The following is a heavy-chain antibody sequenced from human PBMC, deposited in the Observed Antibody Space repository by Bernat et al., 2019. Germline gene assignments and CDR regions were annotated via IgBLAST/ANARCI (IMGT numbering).Heavy chain of an antibody. D-gene: IGHD3-3*01. CDR1: GFTFSSYW. CDR2: IKQDGSEP. CDR3: AKDAGPYYDSATGAFDI. V-gene: IGHV3-7*03. Sequence: EEQLVESGGGLVQPGGSLRLSCIASGFTFSSYWMSWVRRAPGKGLEWVANIKQDGSEPYYVDSVKGRFTISRDKAKNSLYLQMNSLRAEDTAVYYCAKDAGPYYDSATGAFDIWGQGTMVTVSS. J-gene: IGHJ3*02.